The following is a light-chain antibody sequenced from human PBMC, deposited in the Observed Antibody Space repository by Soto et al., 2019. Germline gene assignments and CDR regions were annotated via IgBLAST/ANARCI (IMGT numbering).Light chain of an antibody. CDR2: LGS. V-gene: IGKV2-28*01. CDR3: MQALQTWT. CDR1: ESLRHSNGYYY. Sequence: EIVMTQSPLYLPVTPGEPASISCRSSESLRHSNGYYYLDWYLQKPGQSPQLLIYLGSNRASGVPDRFSGSGPGTDFTLKISRVEAEDVGVYYCMQALQTWTFGQGTKVEIK. J-gene: IGKJ1*01.